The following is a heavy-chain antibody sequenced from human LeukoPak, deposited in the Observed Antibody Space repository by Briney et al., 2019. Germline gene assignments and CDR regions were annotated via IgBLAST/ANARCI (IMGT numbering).Heavy chain of an antibody. V-gene: IGHV1-18*01. D-gene: IGHD1-26*01. CDR1: GYTFTSYS. Sequence: ASVKVSCKASGYTFTSYSFTWVRQAPGQGLEWMGWISAYNGNTNYAQKLQGRVTMTTDTSTSTAYMELRSLRSDDTAVYYCARSISVSGSYNTDYFDYWGQGTLVTVSS. CDR2: ISAYNGNT. J-gene: IGHJ4*02. CDR3: ARSISVSGSYNTDYFDY.